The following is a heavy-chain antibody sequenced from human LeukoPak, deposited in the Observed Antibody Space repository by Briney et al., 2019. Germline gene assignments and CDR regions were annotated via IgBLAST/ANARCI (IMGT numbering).Heavy chain of an antibody. V-gene: IGHV3-7*01. D-gene: IGHD5-12*01. CDR2: IKQDGSEK. CDR3: ARGVATTEHDY. J-gene: IGHJ4*02. Sequence: GGSLRLSCAASGFTFSSYWMSWDRQAPGKGLEWVANIKQDGSEKYYVDSVKGRFTISRDNSKNTLYLQMNSLRAEDTAVYYCARGVATTEHDYWGQGTLVTVSS. CDR1: GFTFSSYW.